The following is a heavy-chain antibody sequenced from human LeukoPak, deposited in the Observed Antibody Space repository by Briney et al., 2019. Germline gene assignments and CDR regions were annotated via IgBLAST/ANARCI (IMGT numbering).Heavy chain of an antibody. CDR3: ARDEVAGAQWFDP. CDR2: INPNSGGT. CDR1: GYTFTGYY. D-gene: IGHD1-26*01. Sequence: GASVKVSCKASGYTFTGYYMHWVRQAPGQGLEWMGWINPNSGGTNYAQKLQGRVTMTRDTSISTAYMELSRLRSDDTAVYYCARDEVAGAQWFDPWGQGTLVTVSS. J-gene: IGHJ5*02. V-gene: IGHV1-2*02.